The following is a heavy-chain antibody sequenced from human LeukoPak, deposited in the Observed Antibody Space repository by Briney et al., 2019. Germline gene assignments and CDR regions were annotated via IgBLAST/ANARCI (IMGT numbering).Heavy chain of an antibody. CDR2: IYASGST. D-gene: IGHD6-19*01. CDR3: ARGPTVAGTDY. J-gene: IGHJ4*02. CDR1: GGSISSGNFY. Sequence: PSQTLSLTCTVSGGSISSGNFYWNWIRQPAGKGLEWIGRIYASGSTNYNPSLKSRVTISVDTSKNQFSLKLSSVTAADTAVYYCARGPTVAGTDYWGQGTLVTVSS. V-gene: IGHV4-61*02.